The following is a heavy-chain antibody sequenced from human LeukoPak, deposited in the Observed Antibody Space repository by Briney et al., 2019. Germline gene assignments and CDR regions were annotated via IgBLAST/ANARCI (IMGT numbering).Heavy chain of an antibody. Sequence: ASVKVSCKASGYTFTGYYMHWVRQAPGQGLEWMGWINPNSGGTNYAQKFQGRVTMTTDTSISTAYMDLSRLRSDDTAVYYCARAAFYYYYIDVWGKGTTVTVSS. V-gene: IGHV1-2*02. CDR1: GYTFTGYY. CDR3: ARAAFYYYYIDV. J-gene: IGHJ6*03. CDR2: INPNSGGT.